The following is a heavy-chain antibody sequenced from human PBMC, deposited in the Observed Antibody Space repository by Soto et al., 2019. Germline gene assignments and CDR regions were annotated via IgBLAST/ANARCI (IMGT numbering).Heavy chain of an antibody. D-gene: IGHD4-4*01. CDR1: GGTFSTYT. V-gene: IGHV1-69*08. J-gene: IGHJ5*02. Sequence: QVQLVQSGAEVKKPGSSVKVSCKASGGTFSTYTITWVLQAPGQGLEWMGRIIPIIGIINYAPKFQGRVTISAEKFTGTAYMELTGLRSDDTAVYYCAGDPDSHYNDSHASSYPWGQGTLVTVSS. CDR2: IIPIIGII. CDR3: AGDPDSHYNDSHASSYP.